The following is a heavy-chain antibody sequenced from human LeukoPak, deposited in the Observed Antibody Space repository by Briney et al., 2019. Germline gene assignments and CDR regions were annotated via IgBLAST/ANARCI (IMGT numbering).Heavy chain of an antibody. D-gene: IGHD5-18*01. J-gene: IGHJ4*02. CDR2: INHSGST. V-gene: IGHV4-34*01. CDR1: GGSFSGYY. Sequence: SETLSLTCAVYGGSFSGYYWSWIRQPPGKGLEWIGEINHSGSTNYNPSLKSRVTISVDTSKNQFSLKLSSVTAADTAVYYCARGSAANCWDQGTLVTVSS. CDR3: ARGSAANC.